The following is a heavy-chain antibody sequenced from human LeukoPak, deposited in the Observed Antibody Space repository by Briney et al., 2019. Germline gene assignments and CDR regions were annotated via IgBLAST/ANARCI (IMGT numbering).Heavy chain of an antibody. J-gene: IGHJ4*02. CDR3: ARGSSFDGYCSAGACDAGYYDS. CDR1: GDSFSAYF. Sequence: SETLSLTCAVYGDSFSAYFWYWIRQAPGKPLEYIGEINHRGSSHYNPSLKTRVTLSVDTSKNQFSLMLTSVTAADTALYFCARGSSFDGYCSAGACDAGYYDSWGQGTPVTVSS. CDR2: INHRGSS. V-gene: IGHV4-34*01. D-gene: IGHD2-15*01.